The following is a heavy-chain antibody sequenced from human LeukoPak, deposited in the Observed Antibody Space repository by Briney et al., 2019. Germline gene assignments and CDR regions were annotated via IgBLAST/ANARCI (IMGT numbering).Heavy chain of an antibody. Sequence: PGGSLRLSCAASGFTVSSNYMSWVRQAPGKGLEWVSVIYSGGSTYYADSVKGRFTISRDNSKNTLYLQMNSLRAEDTAVYYCATGIVVVAATSDYYGMDVWGQGTTVTVSS. V-gene: IGHV3-66*01. CDR2: IYSGGST. CDR3: ATGIVVVAATSDYYGMDV. J-gene: IGHJ6*02. D-gene: IGHD2-15*01. CDR1: GFTVSSNY.